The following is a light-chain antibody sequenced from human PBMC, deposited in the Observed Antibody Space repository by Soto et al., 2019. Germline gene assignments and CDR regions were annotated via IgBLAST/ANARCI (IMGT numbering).Light chain of an antibody. J-gene: IGKJ2*01. CDR1: QSVTRRD. Sequence: EIVLTQSPGTLSLSPGERATLSCRASQSVTRRDLAWYQQKPGQAPRLLIYAASTRATGIPDRFSGSVSGTDVTLTISRLEPEDFAVYYCQQYGSPPTYTFGQGTKLEIK. V-gene: IGKV3-20*01. CDR2: AAS. CDR3: QQYGSPPTYT.